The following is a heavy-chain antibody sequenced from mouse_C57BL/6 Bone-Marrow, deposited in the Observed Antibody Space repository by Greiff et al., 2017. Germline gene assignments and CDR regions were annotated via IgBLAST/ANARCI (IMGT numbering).Heavy chain of an antibody. V-gene: IGHV1-7*01. D-gene: IGHD2-12*01. Sequence: VKLMESGAELAKPGASVKLSCKASGYTFTSYWMHWVKQRPGQGLEWIGYITPNSGYTKYNQKFKDKATLTADKSSSTAYIQLSSLTYEDSSVYYCATSYYRAYWGQGTLVTVSA. CDR3: ATSYYRAY. CDR2: ITPNSGYT. CDR1: GYTFTSYW. J-gene: IGHJ3*01.